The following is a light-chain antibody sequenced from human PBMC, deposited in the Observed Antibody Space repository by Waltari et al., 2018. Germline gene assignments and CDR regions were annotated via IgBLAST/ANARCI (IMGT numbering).Light chain of an antibody. CDR1: SSDIGGYVY. V-gene: IGLV2-14*03. J-gene: IGLJ1*01. CDR2: EVD. Sequence: QSPLTQPASVSASPGQSITISCTGTSSDIGGYVYASRYQQPPGRAPKPIIYEVDKRPSGISSRFSGSKSGNTASLTISGLQPEDEADYYCCSYTNSGTRVFGTGTKVTVL. CDR3: CSYTNSGTRV.